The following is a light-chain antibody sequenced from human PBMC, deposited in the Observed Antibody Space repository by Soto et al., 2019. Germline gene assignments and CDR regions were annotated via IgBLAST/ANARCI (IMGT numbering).Light chain of an antibody. CDR3: QQYHSLPLT. CDR2: AAT. V-gene: IGKV1-33*01. Sequence: DIPLTQSPSSLSASVGDRVTITCQASQGINNFLNWYQQKPEKAPKLLISAATNLETGVPARFSGSGSVTDFTLTISSLQAEDIATYYCQQYHSLPLTFGGGTKVEMK. CDR1: QGINNF. J-gene: IGKJ4*01.